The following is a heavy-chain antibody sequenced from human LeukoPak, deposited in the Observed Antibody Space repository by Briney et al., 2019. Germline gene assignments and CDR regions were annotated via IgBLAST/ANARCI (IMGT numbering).Heavy chain of an antibody. J-gene: IGHJ6*02. V-gene: IGHV4-39*01. Sequence: SETLSLTCTVSGGSISTGIYYWVWIRQPPGKGLEWIGHFFYSANTYYNPSLKSRVTISADTSKNQFSLKLSSVTAADTAVYYCARTIAVAASSYYYYYGMDVWGQGTTVTVSS. CDR3: ARTIAVAASSYYYYYGMDV. CDR1: GGSISTGIYY. D-gene: IGHD6-19*01. CDR2: FFYSANT.